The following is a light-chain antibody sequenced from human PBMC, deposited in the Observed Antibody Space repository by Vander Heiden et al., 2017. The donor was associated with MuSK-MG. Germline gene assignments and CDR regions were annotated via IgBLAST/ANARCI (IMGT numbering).Light chain of an antibody. V-gene: IGKV3D-15*03. J-gene: IGKJ1*01. Sequence: DIVMTQSPATLSVSPGDRATLSCRASQSVMKNLAWYQQKPGQAPRLLIHSASIRAAGVPARFSGSGSGTEFTLTISNLQSEDFAVYYCQQYDNWPPCTFGRGTKVDFK. CDR3: QQYDNWPPCT. CDR2: SAS. CDR1: QSVMKN.